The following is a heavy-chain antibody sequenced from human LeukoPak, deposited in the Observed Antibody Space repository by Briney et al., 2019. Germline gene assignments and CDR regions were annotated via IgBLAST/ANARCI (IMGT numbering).Heavy chain of an antibody. V-gene: IGHV4-59*01. CDR1: GGSISSYY. CDR3: ASAIYDYVWGSYRSGDYFDY. CDR2: IYYSGST. Sequence: PSETLSLTCTVSGGSISSYYWSWIRQPPGKGLEWIGYIYYSGSTNYNPSLKSRVTISVDTSKNQFSLKLSSVTAADTAVYYCASAIYDYVWGSYRSGDYFDYWGQGTLVTVSS. J-gene: IGHJ4*02. D-gene: IGHD3-16*02.